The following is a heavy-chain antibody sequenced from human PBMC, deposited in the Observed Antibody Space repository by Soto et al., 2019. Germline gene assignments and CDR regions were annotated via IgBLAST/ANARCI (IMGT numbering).Heavy chain of an antibody. CDR3: AKLTGGSSWHPLDS. CDR2: ISSGSGSI. Sequence: EVQLVESGGGLVQPGGSLRLSCAASGFSFDSFSMDWVRQAPGKGLEWVSYISSGSGSIYYADSVKGRFTISRDNAKNSLSLQMNSLRAADTAVYYCAKLTGGSSWHPLDSWGQGTLVTVSS. V-gene: IGHV3-48*04. D-gene: IGHD6-13*01. J-gene: IGHJ4*02. CDR1: GFSFDSFS.